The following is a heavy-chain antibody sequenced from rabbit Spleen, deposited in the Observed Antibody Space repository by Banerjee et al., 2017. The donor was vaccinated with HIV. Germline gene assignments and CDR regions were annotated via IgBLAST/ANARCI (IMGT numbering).Heavy chain of an antibody. Sequence: QSLEESGGDLVQPEGSLTLTCTASGFSFSSSYYMCWVRQAPGKGLEWIGYIEPIFGNTYYANWVNGRFTISSHNAQNTLYLQLSSLTAADTATYFCTRDDGSGHYIDGYFHLWGPGTLVTVS. V-gene: IGHV1S40*01. CDR1: GFSFSSSYY. CDR3: TRDDGSGHYIDGYFHL. J-gene: IGHJ4*01. D-gene: IGHD1-1*01. CDR2: IEPIFGNT.